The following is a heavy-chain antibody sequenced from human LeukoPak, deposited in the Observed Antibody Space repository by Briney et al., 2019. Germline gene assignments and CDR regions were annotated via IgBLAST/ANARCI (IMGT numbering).Heavy chain of an antibody. V-gene: IGHV1-2*02. CDR2: INPNSGGT. D-gene: IGHD2-2*01. CDR1: GYTFIGYY. Sequence: ASVKVSCKASGYTFIGYYMHWVRQAPGQGLEWMGWINPNSGGTNYAQKFQGRVTMTRDTSISTAYMELSRLRSDDTAVYYCARGRGRPAATSGYFDYWGQGTLVTVSS. J-gene: IGHJ4*02. CDR3: ARGRGRPAATSGYFDY.